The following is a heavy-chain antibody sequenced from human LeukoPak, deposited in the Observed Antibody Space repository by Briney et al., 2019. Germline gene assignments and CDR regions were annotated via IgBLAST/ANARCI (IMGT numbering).Heavy chain of an antibody. CDR3: AREPTAHYYYYYYMGV. J-gene: IGHJ6*03. Sequence: AGGSLRLSCAASGFTFSSYAMSWVRQAPGKGLEWVSSISSSSSYIYYADSVKGRFTISRDNAKNSLYLQMNSLRAEDTAVYYCAREPTAHYYYYYYMGVWGKGTTVTISS. V-gene: IGHV3-21*01. CDR2: ISSSSSYI. CDR1: GFTFSSYA. D-gene: IGHD2-21*02.